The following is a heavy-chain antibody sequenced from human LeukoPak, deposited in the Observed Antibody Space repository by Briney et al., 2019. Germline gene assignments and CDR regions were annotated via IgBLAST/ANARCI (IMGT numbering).Heavy chain of an antibody. CDR3: ARNYYDTAGHFGY. V-gene: IGHV1-46*01. D-gene: IGHD3-22*01. CDR2: INTSGGAT. Sequence: ASVKVSCKASGYTFSSYYFHRVRQAPGQGLEWMGLINTSGGATSFAQKFRGRVTMTRDMSTGTVFMELSSLRSDDTAVYFCARNYYDTAGHFGYWGQGTLVTVSS. CDR1: GYTFSSYY. J-gene: IGHJ4*02.